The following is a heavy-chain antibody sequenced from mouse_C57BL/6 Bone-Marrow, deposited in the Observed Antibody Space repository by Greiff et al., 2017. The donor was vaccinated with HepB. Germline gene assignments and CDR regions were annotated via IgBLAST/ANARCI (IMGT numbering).Heavy chain of an antibody. CDR3: ARGYYWYVDV. CDR1: GYTFTSSW. V-gene: IGHV1-61*01. Sequence: QVQLKQPGAELVRPGSSVKLSCTASGYTFTSSWMAWVKQRPGQGLAWIGNIYPSDSETHYHQKFKDKATLTVDKSSSPAYMQLSSLTSEDSAVYYCARGYYWYVDVWGTGTTVTGAS. J-gene: IGHJ1*03. CDR2: IYPSDSET.